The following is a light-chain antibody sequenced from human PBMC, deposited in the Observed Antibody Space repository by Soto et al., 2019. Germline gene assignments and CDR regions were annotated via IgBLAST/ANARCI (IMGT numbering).Light chain of an antibody. CDR3: QQSYSNPLS. J-gene: IGKJ4*01. CDR1: HTIYNY. V-gene: IGKV1-39*01. Sequence: DHQMTQSPSSLSASVGDTITITCRASHTIYNYLNWYQHKSGKAPKLLIYAASSLHSGVPSRFSGSGSGTDFTLTISGLQPEDISTYYCQQSYSNPLSFGGGTKVEIK. CDR2: AAS.